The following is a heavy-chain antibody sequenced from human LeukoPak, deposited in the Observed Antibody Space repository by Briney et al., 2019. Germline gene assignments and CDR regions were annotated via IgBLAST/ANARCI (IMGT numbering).Heavy chain of an antibody. Sequence: GGSLRLSCAASGFTISSNYMSWVRQAPGKGLEWVSVIHSGGSTYYADSVKGRFTISRDNSKNTLYLQMNSLRGEDTAVYYCARDPECPEGFAIWGQRTMVTVSS. CDR2: IHSGGST. D-gene: IGHD3-3*01. CDR3: ARDPECPEGFAI. J-gene: IGHJ3*02. CDR1: GFTISSNY. V-gene: IGHV3-66*02.